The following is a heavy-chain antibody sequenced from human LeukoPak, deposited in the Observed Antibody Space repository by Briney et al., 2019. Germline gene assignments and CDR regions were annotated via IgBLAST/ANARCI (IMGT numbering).Heavy chain of an antibody. Sequence: SETLSLTCAVYGGSFSGYYWSWIRQPPGKGLEWIGEINHSGSTNYNPSLKSRVTISVDTSKNQFSLKLSSVTAADTAVYYCAKGTYGYNYRYYYYMDVWGKGTTVTVSS. CDR2: INHSGST. V-gene: IGHV4-34*01. CDR3: AKGTYGYNYRYYYYMDV. CDR1: GGSFSGYY. D-gene: IGHD5-24*01. J-gene: IGHJ6*03.